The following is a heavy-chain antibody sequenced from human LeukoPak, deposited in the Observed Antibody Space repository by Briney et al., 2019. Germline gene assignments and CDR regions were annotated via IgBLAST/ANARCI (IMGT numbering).Heavy chain of an antibody. CDR2: ISGSGGSR. V-gene: IGHV3-23*01. Sequence: GGSLRLSCAASVFTFNSYAMSWVRHAPWRGPEWVSVISGSGGSRYYADSVKGRFTISRDNSKNTLYLQMNSLRAEDTAVYYCARGSLCSSTSCYAHYFDYWGQGTLVTVSS. D-gene: IGHD2-2*01. CDR1: VFTFNSYA. CDR3: ARGSLCSSTSCYAHYFDY. J-gene: IGHJ4*02.